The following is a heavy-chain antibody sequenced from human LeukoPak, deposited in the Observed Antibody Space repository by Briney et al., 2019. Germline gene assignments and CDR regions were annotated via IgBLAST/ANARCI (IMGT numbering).Heavy chain of an antibody. CDR2: IYYGGST. V-gene: IGHV4-39*07. J-gene: IGHJ3*01. Sequence: SETLSLTCTVSGGSVSSSHYWDWIRQPPGKGLEWIGSIYYGGSTYYNASLRSRVTTSVDTSKNQFSLKLSSVTAADTAVYYCAKSTYYYDTFVNAFDLWGQGTVVTVSP. CDR3: AKSTYYYDTFVNAFDL. D-gene: IGHD3-22*01. CDR1: GGSVSSSHY.